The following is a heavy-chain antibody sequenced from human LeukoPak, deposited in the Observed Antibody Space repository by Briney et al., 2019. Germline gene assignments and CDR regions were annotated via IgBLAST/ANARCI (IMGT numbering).Heavy chain of an antibody. J-gene: IGHJ3*02. CDR2: IRSSGSTI. V-gene: IGHV3-48*03. CDR3: ARSDCSGGSCPHGAFDI. CDR1: GFTFSSYE. D-gene: IGHD2-15*01. Sequence: SGGSLRLSCAASGFTFSSYEMNWVRQAPGKGLEWISYIRSSGSTIYYADSVKGRFTISRDNAKNSLFLRMNSLRAEDTAVYYCARSDCSGGSCPHGAFDIWGQGIMVTVSS.